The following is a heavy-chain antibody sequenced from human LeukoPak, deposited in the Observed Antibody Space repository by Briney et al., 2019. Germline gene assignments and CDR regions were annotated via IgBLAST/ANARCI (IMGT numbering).Heavy chain of an antibody. Sequence: SETLSLTCTVSGGSISSSSYYWGWIRQPPGKGLEWIGSIYYSGSTYYNPSLKSRVTISVDTSRNQFSLKLGSVTAADTAVYYCARVVEGYCSSTSCYRGYYFDYWGQGTLVTVSS. CDR3: ARVVEGYCSSTSCYRGYYFDY. D-gene: IGHD2-2*01. CDR2: IYYSGST. V-gene: IGHV4-39*07. J-gene: IGHJ4*02. CDR1: GGSISSSSYY.